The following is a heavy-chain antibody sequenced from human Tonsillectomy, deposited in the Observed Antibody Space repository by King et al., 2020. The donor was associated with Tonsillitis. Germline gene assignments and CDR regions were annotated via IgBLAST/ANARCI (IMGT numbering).Heavy chain of an antibody. CDR3: ARQDSSGYHFFDY. V-gene: IGHV3-7*01. J-gene: IGHJ4*02. CDR1: GFSFSAYW. Sequence: VQLAESGGGLVQPGGSLRLSCAASGFSFSAYWMSWVRQAPGKGLEWVANIKQDEGEKYYVDSVKGRFTISRDNAKNSLYLQMNSLRAEDTAVYYCARQDSSGYHFFDYWGQGTLVTVSS. CDR2: IKQDEGEK. D-gene: IGHD3-22*01.